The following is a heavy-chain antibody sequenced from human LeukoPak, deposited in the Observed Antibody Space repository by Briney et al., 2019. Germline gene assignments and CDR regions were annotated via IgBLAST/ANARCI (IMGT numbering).Heavy chain of an antibody. J-gene: IGHJ6*03. D-gene: IGHD5-18*01. Sequence: ASVKVSCKASGYTFTGYYMHWVRQAPGQGLEWMGRINPNSGGTNYAQKFQGRVTMTRDTSISTAYMELSRLRSDDTAVYYCARDGDSYGYYYYYYMDVWGKGTTLTVSS. CDR3: ARDGDSYGYYYYYYMDV. CDR2: INPNSGGT. CDR1: GYTFTGYY. V-gene: IGHV1-2*06.